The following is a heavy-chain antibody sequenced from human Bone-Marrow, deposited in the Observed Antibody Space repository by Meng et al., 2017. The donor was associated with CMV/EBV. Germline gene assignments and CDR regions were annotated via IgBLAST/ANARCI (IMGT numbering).Heavy chain of an antibody. CDR3: ARDATVTTYGMDV. J-gene: IGHJ6*02. D-gene: IGHD4-11*01. Sequence: GESLKISCAASGFTFSDYYMSWIRQAPGKRLEWVSYISSSGSTIYYADSVKGRFTISRDNAKNSLYLQMNSLRAEDTAVYYCARDATVTTYGMDVWGQGTTVTVSS. V-gene: IGHV3-11*04. CDR2: ISSSGSTI. CDR1: GFTFSDYY.